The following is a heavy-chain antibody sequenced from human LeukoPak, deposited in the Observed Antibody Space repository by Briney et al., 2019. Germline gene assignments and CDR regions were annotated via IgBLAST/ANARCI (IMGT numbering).Heavy chain of an antibody. V-gene: IGHV4-34*01. Sequence: SETLSLTCAVYGGSFGGYYWSWIRQPPGKGLEWIGEINHSGSTNYNPSLKSRVTISVDTSKNQFSLKLSSVTAADTAVYYCARVGNYYGSGSYYTTRYYFDYWGQGTLVTVSS. CDR2: INHSGST. J-gene: IGHJ4*02. CDR3: ARVGNYYGSGSYYTTRYYFDY. D-gene: IGHD3-10*01. CDR1: GGSFGGYY.